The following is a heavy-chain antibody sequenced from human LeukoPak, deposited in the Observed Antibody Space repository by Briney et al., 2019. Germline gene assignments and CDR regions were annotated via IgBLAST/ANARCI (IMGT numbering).Heavy chain of an antibody. CDR2: VSFDGSNK. CDR1: GFTFSSYG. CDR3: ARGGSISYYYYYMDV. J-gene: IGHJ6*03. V-gene: IGHV3-30*19. Sequence: GGSLRLSCAASGFTFSSYGMHWVRQAPGKGLEWVAVVSFDGSNKDSADSVKGRFTISRDNSKNTLYLQMNSLRVEDTAVYYCARGGSISYYYYYMDVWGKGTTVTVSS. D-gene: IGHD1-14*01.